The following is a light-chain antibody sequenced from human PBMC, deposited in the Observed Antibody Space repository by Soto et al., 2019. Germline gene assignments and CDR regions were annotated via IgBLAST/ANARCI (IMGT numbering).Light chain of an antibody. J-gene: IGKJ3*01. V-gene: IGKV3-11*01. Sequence: EIVLTQSPATLSLSPGERATLSCRASQSVSSYLAWYQQKPGQAPRLLIYDASNRATGIPAWFSGSGSGTAVTPTISSLEHEDFAVYYCQQRSNWPLFTFGPGTKVDIK. CDR3: QQRSNWPLFT. CDR2: DAS. CDR1: QSVSSY.